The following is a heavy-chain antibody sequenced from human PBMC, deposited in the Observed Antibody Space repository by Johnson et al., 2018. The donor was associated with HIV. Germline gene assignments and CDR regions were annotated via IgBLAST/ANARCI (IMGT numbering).Heavy chain of an antibody. CDR3: PRDLSEGELGHAFDI. CDR2: IYSGGST. CDR1: GFTVSSNY. J-gene: IGHJ3*02. V-gene: IGHV3-66*01. Sequence: EVQLVESGGGLVQPGGSLRLSCAASGFTVSSNYMSWVRQAPGKGLEWVSVIYSGGSTYYADSVKGRFTISRDNSKNTLYLQMNSLRAEDTAVYYCPRDLSEGELGHAFDIWGQGTMVTVSS. D-gene: IGHD1-26*01.